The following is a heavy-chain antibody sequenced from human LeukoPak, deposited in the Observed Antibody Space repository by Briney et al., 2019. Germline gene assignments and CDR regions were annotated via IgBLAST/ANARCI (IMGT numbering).Heavy chain of an antibody. CDR3: ARGRSAYCGGDCYFDY. Sequence: PSETLSLTCTVSGGSISSSSYYWGWIRQPPGKGLEWIGSIYYSGSTYYNPSLKSRVTMSVDTSKNQFSLKLSSVTAADTAVYYCARGRSAYCGGDCYFDYWGQGTLVTVSS. CDR2: IYYSGST. V-gene: IGHV4-39*07. D-gene: IGHD2-21*02. CDR1: GGSISSSSYY. J-gene: IGHJ4*02.